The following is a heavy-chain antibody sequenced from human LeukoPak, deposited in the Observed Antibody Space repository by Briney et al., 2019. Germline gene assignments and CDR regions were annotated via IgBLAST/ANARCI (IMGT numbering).Heavy chain of an antibody. CDR1: GFSFNKYG. D-gene: IGHD3-10*01. Sequence: PGGSLRLSCSASGFSFNKYGVHWVRQAPGKGLEYVSGINSDGDNSHYADSAKGRFTISRDNSKNVLYLQLSSLRPEDTALYYCVKTMVASGGLIRTDAFDIWGQGTLVTVSS. CDR3: VKTMVASGGLIRTDAFDI. V-gene: IGHV3-64D*06. CDR2: INSDGDNS. J-gene: IGHJ3*02.